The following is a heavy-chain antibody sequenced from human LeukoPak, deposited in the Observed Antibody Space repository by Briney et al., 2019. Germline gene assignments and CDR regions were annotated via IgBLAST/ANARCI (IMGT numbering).Heavy chain of an antibody. V-gene: IGHV3-21*01. J-gene: IGHJ4*02. CDR1: GFTFSSYN. CDR2: ISTSSSYI. Sequence: GGSLRLSCAASGFTFSSYNMNWVRQAPGKGLEWVSSISTSSSYIYYADSVKGRFTISRDNAKNSLYLQMNRLRAEDTAVYYCAKGLGVIADSSGYDYWGQGTLVTVSS. CDR3: AKGLGVIADSSGYDY. D-gene: IGHD3-22*01.